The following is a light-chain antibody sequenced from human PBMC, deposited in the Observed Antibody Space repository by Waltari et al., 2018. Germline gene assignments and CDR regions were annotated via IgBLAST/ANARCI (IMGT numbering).Light chain of an antibody. CDR3: QKYESLPAT. CDR1: QSVGRY. J-gene: IGKJ1*01. V-gene: IGKV3-20*01. Sequence: EIVLTQSPGTLSLSPGERATLSCRASQSVGRYLVWYQQKPVQAPRLLIYHASIRATGIPDRFSGSGSGTDFSLTISRLEPEDFAVYYCQKYESLPATFGQGTKVEI. CDR2: HAS.